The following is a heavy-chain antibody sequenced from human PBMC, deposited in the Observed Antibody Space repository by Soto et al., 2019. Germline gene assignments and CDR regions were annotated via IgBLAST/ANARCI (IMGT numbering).Heavy chain of an antibody. CDR1: GFTFSSYA. Sequence: GGSLRLSCVASGFTFSSYAMHWVRQAPGKGLEWVAVISYDGSNKYYADSVKGRFTISRDNSKNTLYLQMNSLRAEVTAVYYCARSTRPYYYDSSGYYYWGQGTLVTVSS. V-gene: IGHV3-30*04. J-gene: IGHJ4*02. D-gene: IGHD3-22*01. CDR2: ISYDGSNK. CDR3: ARSTRPYYYDSSGYYY.